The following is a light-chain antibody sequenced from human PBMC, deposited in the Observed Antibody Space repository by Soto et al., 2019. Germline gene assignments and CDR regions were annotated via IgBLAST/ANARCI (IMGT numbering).Light chain of an antibody. V-gene: IGKV3-20*01. CDR3: QQYVSWM. CDR2: GAS. Sequence: EIVLTQSPDTLSLSPGERATLSCRASQSISSSYLAWYQQKPGQAPRLLIYGASSRATGIPDRFSGSGSGTDFTLTISRLEPEDAEMYYCQQYVSWMFRQGTKLEIK. CDR1: QSISSSY. J-gene: IGKJ1*01.